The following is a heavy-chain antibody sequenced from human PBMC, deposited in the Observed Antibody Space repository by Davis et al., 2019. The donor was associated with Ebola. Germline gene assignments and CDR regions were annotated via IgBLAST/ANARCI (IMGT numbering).Heavy chain of an antibody. J-gene: IGHJ4*02. Sequence: PGGSLRLSCAASGFTFSSYEMNWVRQAPGKGLEWVSYISSSGSTIYYADSVKGRFTISRDNAKNSLYLQMNSLRAEDTALYYCAKDGTPSVAAHDGGFDYWGQGTLVTVSS. CDR2: ISSSGSTI. CDR3: AKDGTPSVAAHDGGFDY. D-gene: IGHD6-13*01. CDR1: GFTFSSYE. V-gene: IGHV3-48*03.